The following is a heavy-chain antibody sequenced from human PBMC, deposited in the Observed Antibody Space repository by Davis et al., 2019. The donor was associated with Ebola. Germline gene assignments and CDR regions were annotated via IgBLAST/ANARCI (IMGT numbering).Heavy chain of an antibody. CDR1: GFTFSSYA. CDR3: AEGVLRFLEWTSLGAFDI. D-gene: IGHD3-3*01. V-gene: IGHV3-30-3*01. J-gene: IGHJ3*02. CDR2: ISYDGSNK. Sequence: GESLKISCAASGFTFSSYAMHWVRQAPGKGLEWVAVISYDGSNKYYADSVKGRFTISRDNSKNTLYLQMNSLRAEDTAVYYCAEGVLRFLEWTSLGAFDIWGQGTMVTVSS.